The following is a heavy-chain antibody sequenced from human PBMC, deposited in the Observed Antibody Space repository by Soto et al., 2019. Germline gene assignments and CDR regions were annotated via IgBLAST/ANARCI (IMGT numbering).Heavy chain of an antibody. CDR1: GFTFSSYS. CDR3: ARDGGRRGGGYFDL. CDR2: ISSSSSYI. Sequence: EVQLVESGGGLVKPGGSLRLSCAASGFTFSSYSMNWVRQAPGKGLEWVSSISSSSSYIYYADSVKGRFTISRDNAKNSLYRQMNSLRAGDTAVYYCARDGGRRGGGYFDLWGRGTLVTVSS. V-gene: IGHV3-21*01. J-gene: IGHJ2*01. D-gene: IGHD3-16*01.